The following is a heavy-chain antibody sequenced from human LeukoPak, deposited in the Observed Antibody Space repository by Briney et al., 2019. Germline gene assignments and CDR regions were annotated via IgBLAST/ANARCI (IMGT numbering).Heavy chain of an antibody. D-gene: IGHD6-13*01. CDR1: GYSLSSGYY. CDR2: IYHIGRT. V-gene: IGHV4-38-2*01. Sequence: PSETLSLTCAVSGYSLSSGYYWGWIRQPPGKELGWIGSIYHIGRTYYNPSLKSRVTISVDTSKNQFSLKLSSVTAADTAVYYCARHPYSSSWYGPTSYYYYYMDVWGKGTTVTVSS. CDR3: ARHPYSSSWYGPTSYYYYYMDV. J-gene: IGHJ6*03.